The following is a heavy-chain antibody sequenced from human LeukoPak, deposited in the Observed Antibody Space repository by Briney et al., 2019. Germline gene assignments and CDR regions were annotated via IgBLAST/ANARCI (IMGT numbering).Heavy chain of an antibody. CDR2: IWYDGSNK. D-gene: IGHD5-12*01. V-gene: IGHV3-33*01. Sequence: GSLRLSCAASGFTFSSYGMHWVRQAPGKGLEWVAVIWYDGSNKYYADSVKGRFTISRDNAKNSLYLQMNSLRAEDTAVYYCARAKSPLNIVATMSDYWGQGTLVTVSS. CDR1: GFTFSSYG. CDR3: ARAKSPLNIVATMSDY. J-gene: IGHJ4*02.